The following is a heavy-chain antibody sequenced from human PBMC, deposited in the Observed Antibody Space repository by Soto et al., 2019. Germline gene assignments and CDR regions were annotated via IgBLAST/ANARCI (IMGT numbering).Heavy chain of an antibody. CDR2: ISAYNGNT. CDR1: GYTFTSYG. CDR3: ARVDTVIDYGGKTDIDF. D-gene: IGHD4-17*01. V-gene: IGHV1-18*04. Sequence: GASVKLSCKSSGYTFTSYGISWVRQAPGQGLEWMGWISAYNGNTNYAQKLQGRVTMTTDTSTSTAYMELRSLRSDDTAVYYCARVDTVIDYGGKTDIDFSGQGILVSASS. J-gene: IGHJ4*02.